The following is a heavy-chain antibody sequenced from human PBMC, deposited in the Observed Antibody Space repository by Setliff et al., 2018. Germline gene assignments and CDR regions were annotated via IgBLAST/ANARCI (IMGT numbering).Heavy chain of an antibody. CDR2: IFYSGRT. Sequence: PSETLSLTCTVSGASLSSGTYYWGWIRQPPGKGLEWIGSIFYSGRTFYNPSLKSRVTISVDTSKNQFSLTLSSVTAADTAVYYCARASSGWYSAYYYYMDVWGKGTAVTVSS. V-gene: IGHV4-39*01. D-gene: IGHD6-19*01. CDR3: ARASSGWYSAYYYYMDV. CDR1: GASLSSGTYY. J-gene: IGHJ6*03.